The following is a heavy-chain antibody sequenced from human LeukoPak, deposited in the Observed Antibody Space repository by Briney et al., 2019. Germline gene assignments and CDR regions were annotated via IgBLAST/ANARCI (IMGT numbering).Heavy chain of an antibody. J-gene: IGHJ5*02. CDR3: ARGTYYYYSSGYYPTYNWFGR. D-gene: IGHD3-22*01. CDR2: INPNSGGT. V-gene: IGHV1-2*02. Sequence: ASVTPSCKASGYTFTGFYMHWVRQAPGQGLEWMGWINPNSGGTNYAQKFQGRVTMTRDTSISTAYMELSRLRSDDTAVYYCARGTYYYYSSGYYPTYNWFGRWGQGTLVTVSS. CDR1: GYTFTGFY.